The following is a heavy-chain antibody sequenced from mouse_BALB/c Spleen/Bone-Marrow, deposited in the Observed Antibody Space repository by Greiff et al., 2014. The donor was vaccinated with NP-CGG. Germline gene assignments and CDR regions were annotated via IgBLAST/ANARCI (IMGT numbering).Heavy chain of an antibody. Sequence: LVKTGASVKISCKASGYSFTGYYMHWVKQSHGKSLEWIGYICCSNGSASYNQKLKGKATFTVDTSSSTAYMQFNSLTSEHSAVDLCARVNGNPSYAMDYWGQGTSVTVSA. CDR2: ICCSNGSA. CDR3: ARVNGNPSYAMDY. J-gene: IGHJ4*01. CDR1: GYSFTGYY. D-gene: IGHD2-1*01. V-gene: IGHV1S34*01.